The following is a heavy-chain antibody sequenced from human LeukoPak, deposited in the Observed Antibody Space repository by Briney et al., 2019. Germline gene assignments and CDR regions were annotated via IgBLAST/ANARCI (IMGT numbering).Heavy chain of an antibody. Sequence: PSETLPLTCAVYGGSFSGHYWSWIRQSPEEGLEWIGETIQAGNTNYNPSLKSRVTMSIDTSKNQFSLSLTSATAADTAVYYCASQQGGAAAGTGFDYWGQGTLVTVSS. J-gene: IGHJ4*02. CDR3: ASQQGGAAAGTGFDY. D-gene: IGHD6-13*01. CDR1: GGSFSGHY. CDR2: TIQAGNT. V-gene: IGHV4-34*12.